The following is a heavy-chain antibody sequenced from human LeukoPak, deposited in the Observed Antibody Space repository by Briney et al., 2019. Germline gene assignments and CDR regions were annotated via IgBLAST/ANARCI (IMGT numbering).Heavy chain of an antibody. Sequence: SVKVSCTASGFTFTSSAMQWVRQARGQRLEWIGWIVVGSGNTNYAQKFQERVTITRDMSTSTAYMELSSLRSEDTAVYYCATRRPTYYYDSSGSENPFDIWGQGTMVTVSS. D-gene: IGHD3-22*01. CDR3: ATRRPTYYYDSSGSENPFDI. V-gene: IGHV1-58*02. CDR1: GFTFTSSA. J-gene: IGHJ3*02. CDR2: IVVGSGNT.